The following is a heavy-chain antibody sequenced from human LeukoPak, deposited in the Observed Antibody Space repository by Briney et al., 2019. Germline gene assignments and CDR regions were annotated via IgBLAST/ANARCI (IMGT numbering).Heavy chain of an antibody. CDR1: GGSISSYY. D-gene: IGHD3-10*01. V-gene: IGHV4-4*09. CDR3: AGGYYAGYFDL. CDR2: IYTSGST. J-gene: IGHJ2*01. Sequence: PSETLSLTSTVSGGSISSYYWSWIRQPPGKGLEWIGYIYTSGSTNYNPSLKSRVTISVDTSKNQFSLKLSSVAAADTAVYYCAGGYYAGYFDLWGRGTLVTVSS.